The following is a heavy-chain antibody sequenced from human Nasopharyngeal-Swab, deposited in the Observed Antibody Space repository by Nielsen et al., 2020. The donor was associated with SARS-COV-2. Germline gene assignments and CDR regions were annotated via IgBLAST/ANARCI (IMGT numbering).Heavy chain of an antibody. D-gene: IGHD3-10*01. CDR1: GFTFGDYA. J-gene: IGHJ4*02. CDR2: IRSKAYGGTT. V-gene: IGHV3-49*03. CDR3: AKEVDPRLWFGDLALDC. Sequence: GESLKISCTASGFTFGDYAMSWFRQAPGKGLEWVGFIRSKAYGGTTEYAAAVKGRFTISRDESKSIAYLQMNSMKTEDTAVYYCAKEVDPRLWFGDLALDCGGQGDLVTISA.